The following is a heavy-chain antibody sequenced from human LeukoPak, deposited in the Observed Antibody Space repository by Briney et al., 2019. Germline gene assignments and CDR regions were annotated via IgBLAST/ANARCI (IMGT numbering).Heavy chain of an antibody. CDR1: GFTFSSYA. J-gene: IGHJ4*02. V-gene: IGHV3-30-3*01. CDR3: ARDRTNYYDFDY. Sequence: GRSLRLSCAASGFTFSSYAMHWVRQAPGKGLEWVAVMSYDGSNKYYADSVKGRFTISRDNSKNTLYLQMNSLRAEDTAVYYCARDRTNYYDFDYWGQGTLVTVSS. D-gene: IGHD3-22*01. CDR2: MSYDGSNK.